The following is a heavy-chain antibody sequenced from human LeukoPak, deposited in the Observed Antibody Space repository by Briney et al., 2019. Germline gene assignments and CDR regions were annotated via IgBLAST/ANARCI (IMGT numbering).Heavy chain of an antibody. J-gene: IGHJ4*02. CDR2: IYYSGST. Sequence: KSSETLSLTCTVSGGSISSYYWSWIRQPPGKGLEWIGYIYYSGSTNYNPSLKSRVTISVDTSKNQFSLKLSSVTAADTAVYYCARFRDGYNSKDHFDYWGQGTLVTVSS. V-gene: IGHV4-59*01. CDR1: GGSISSYY. CDR3: ARFRDGYNSKDHFDY. D-gene: IGHD5-24*01.